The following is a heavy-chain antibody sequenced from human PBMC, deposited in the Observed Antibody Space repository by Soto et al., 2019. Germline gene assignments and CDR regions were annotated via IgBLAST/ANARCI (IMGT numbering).Heavy chain of an antibody. Sequence: GESLKISCAASGFTFSNAWMSWVRQAPGKGLEWVGRIKSKTDGGTTDYAAPVKGRFTISRDDSKNTLYLQMNSLKTEDTAVYYCTTAVAGTWVFDYWGQGTLVTVSS. CDR1: GFTFSNAW. V-gene: IGHV3-15*01. D-gene: IGHD6-19*01. CDR2: IKSKTDGGTT. J-gene: IGHJ4*02. CDR3: TTAVAGTWVFDY.